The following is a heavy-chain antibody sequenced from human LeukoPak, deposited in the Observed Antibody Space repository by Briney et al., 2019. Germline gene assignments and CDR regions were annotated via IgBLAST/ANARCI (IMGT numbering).Heavy chain of an antibody. CDR1: GFTVSSNY. D-gene: IGHD3-10*02. V-gene: IGHV3-66*02. CDR3: ARSPRFGEFNS. J-gene: IGHJ4*02. Sequence: GGSLRLSCAASGFTVSSNYMSWVRQAPGKGVEWVSVIYSGGSTYYADSVKGRFTISRDNSKNTLYLQMNSLRPEDTAVYYCARSPRFGEFNSWGQGTLVTVSS. CDR2: IYSGGST.